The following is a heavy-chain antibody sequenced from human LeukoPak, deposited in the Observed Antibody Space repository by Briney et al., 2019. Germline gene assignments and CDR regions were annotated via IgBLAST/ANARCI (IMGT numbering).Heavy chain of an antibody. D-gene: IGHD6-25*01. CDR1: GFTFSGSW. CDR3: ARDLYNSASK. CDR2: IKQDGGEK. J-gene: IGHJ4*02. Sequence: GGSLRLSCAASGFTFSGSWMTWVRQAPGKGLEWVANIKQDGGEKYYVDSVKGRFTISRDNAKNSLYLQMNSLRAEDTAVYYCARDLYNSASKWGQGTPVTVSS. V-gene: IGHV3-7*03.